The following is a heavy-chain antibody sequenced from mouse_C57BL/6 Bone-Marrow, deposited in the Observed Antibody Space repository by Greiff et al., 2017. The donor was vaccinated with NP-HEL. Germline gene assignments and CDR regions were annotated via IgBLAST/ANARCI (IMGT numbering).Heavy chain of an antibody. D-gene: IGHD3-2*02. V-gene: IGHV1-39*01. CDR2: INPNYGTT. Sequence: VQLKESGPELVKPGASVKISCKASGYSFTDYNMNWVKQSNGKSLEWIGVINPNYGTTSYNQKFKGKATLTVDQSSSTAYMQLNSLTSEDSAVYYCAEGGDSSGSSWFAYWGQGTLVTVSA. J-gene: IGHJ3*01. CDR3: AEGGDSSGSSWFAY. CDR1: GYSFTDYN.